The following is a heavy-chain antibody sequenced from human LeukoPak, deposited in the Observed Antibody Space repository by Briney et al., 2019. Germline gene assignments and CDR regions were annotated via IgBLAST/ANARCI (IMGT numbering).Heavy chain of an antibody. D-gene: IGHD3-22*01. V-gene: IGHV3-21*01. Sequence: GGSLRLSCAASGFTFSSYSMNWVRQAPGKGLEWVSSISSSSYIYYADSVKGRFTISRDNAKNSLYLQMNSLRAEDTAVYYCARVRYYDSSGCFDYWGQGALVTVSS. CDR2: ISSSSYI. CDR3: ARVRYYDSSGCFDY. CDR1: GFTFSSYS. J-gene: IGHJ4*02.